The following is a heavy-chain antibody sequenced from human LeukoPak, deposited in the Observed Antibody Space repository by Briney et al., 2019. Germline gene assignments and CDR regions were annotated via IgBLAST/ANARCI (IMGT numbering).Heavy chain of an antibody. CDR3: ARVWGYTYGYFDY. CDR1: DYSISGDYY. J-gene: IGHJ4*02. CDR2: IYHSGAA. V-gene: IGHV4-38-2*01. Sequence: PSETLSLTCGVSDYSISGDYYWGWIRQPPGKGLEWIGSIYHSGAAYHNPSLNSRVTISVDTSKNQFSLKLNSVTAADTAVYYCARVWGYTYGYFDYWGQGTLVTVSS. D-gene: IGHD5-18*01.